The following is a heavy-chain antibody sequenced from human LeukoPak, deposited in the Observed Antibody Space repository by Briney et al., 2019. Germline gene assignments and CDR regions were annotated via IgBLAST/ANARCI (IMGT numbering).Heavy chain of an antibody. CDR2: IIPIFGTA. CDR3: ARAPTTVTRKPSYYYYYYMDV. Sequence: SVKVSCKASGGTFSSYAISWVRQAPGQGLEWMGGIIPIFGTANYAQKFQGRVTITADESTSTAYMELSSLRSEDTAVYYCARAPTTVTRKPSYYYYYYMDVWGKGTTVTVSS. V-gene: IGHV1-69*13. D-gene: IGHD4-11*01. J-gene: IGHJ6*03. CDR1: GGTFSSYA.